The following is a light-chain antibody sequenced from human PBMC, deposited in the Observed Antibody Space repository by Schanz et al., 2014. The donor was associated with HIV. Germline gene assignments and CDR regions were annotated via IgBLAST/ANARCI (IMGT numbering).Light chain of an antibody. J-gene: IGKJ5*01. Sequence: EIVLTQSPATLSLSPGERATLSCRASQSVSSYLAWYQQKPGQAPRLLIYDASNRATGIPARFSGSGSGTDFTLTISSLEPEDFAVYYCQQYNNWPPWTFGQGTRLEIK. CDR2: DAS. CDR1: QSVSSY. V-gene: IGKV3-11*01. CDR3: QQYNNWPPWT.